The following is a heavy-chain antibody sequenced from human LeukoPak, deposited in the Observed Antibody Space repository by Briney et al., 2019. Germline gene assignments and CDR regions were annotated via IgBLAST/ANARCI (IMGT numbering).Heavy chain of an antibody. CDR1: GGSISSGGYY. CDR2: IYHSGST. J-gene: IGHJ5*02. D-gene: IGHD2-2*02. V-gene: IGHV4-30-2*01. CDR3: ARWVTEDIVVVPAAIGNWFDP. Sequence: SETLSLTCTVSGGSISSGGYYWSWIQQPPGKGLEWIGYIYHSGSTYYNPSLKSRVTISVDRSKNQFSLKLSSVTAADTAVYYCARWVTEDIVVVPAAIGNWFDPWGQGTLVTVSS.